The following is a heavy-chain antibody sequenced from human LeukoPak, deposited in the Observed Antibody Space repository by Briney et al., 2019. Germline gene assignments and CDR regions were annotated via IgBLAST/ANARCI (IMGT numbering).Heavy chain of an antibody. Sequence: SETLSLTCTVSRGSISSYYWTWIRQPPGKGLEWIGYIYNSGSTNYNPSLKSRVTISVVTSKNQFSLKLSSVTAADTAVYYCARAKYYYGSSGYYYFDYWGQGTLVTVSS. D-gene: IGHD3-22*01. CDR2: IYNSGST. V-gene: IGHV4-59*01. CDR3: ARAKYYYGSSGYYYFDY. J-gene: IGHJ4*02. CDR1: RGSISSYY.